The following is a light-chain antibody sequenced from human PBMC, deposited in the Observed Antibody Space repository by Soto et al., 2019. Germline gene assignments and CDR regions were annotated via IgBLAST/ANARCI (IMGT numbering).Light chain of an antibody. CDR1: QSVSSSS. CDR3: LQYDNSPLYT. V-gene: IGKV3-20*01. Sequence: EIVLTQSPGTLSLSPGERATLSCRASQSVSSSSLAWYQQNPGQAPRLLIYGASSRATGISDRFSGSGSGTDFSLTISRLEPEDFAVYYCLQYDNSPLYTFGQGTKVEIK. CDR2: GAS. J-gene: IGKJ2*01.